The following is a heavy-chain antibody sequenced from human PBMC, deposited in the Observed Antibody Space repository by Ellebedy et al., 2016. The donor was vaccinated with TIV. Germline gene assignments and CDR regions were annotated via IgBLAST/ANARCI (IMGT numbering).Heavy chain of an antibody. CDR2: IYTSGST. J-gene: IGHJ4*02. CDR3: ARGVPDYGDFEIPFDY. D-gene: IGHD4-17*01. Sequence: LRLXXTVSGGSISSGSYYWSWIRQPAGKGLEWIGRIYTSGSTNYNPSLKSRVTISVDTSKNQFSLKLSSVTAADTAVYYCARGVPDYGDFEIPFDYWGQGTLVTVSS. CDR1: GGSISSGSYY. V-gene: IGHV4-61*02.